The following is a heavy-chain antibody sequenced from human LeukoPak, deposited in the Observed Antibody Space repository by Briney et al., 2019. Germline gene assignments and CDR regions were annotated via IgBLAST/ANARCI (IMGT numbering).Heavy chain of an antibody. D-gene: IGHD1-26*01. J-gene: IGHJ4*02. V-gene: IGHV3-7*01. CDR3: ATWGLTPTFDY. Sequence: PGGSLRLSCTASGFSFSNYWMSWVRQAPGKGLEWVASLKQDESEKYYVDSVKGRFTTSRDNAKSSLYLQMNALRGEDTAVYYCATWGLTPTFDYWGQGTLVTVSS. CDR2: LKQDESEK. CDR1: GFSFSNYW.